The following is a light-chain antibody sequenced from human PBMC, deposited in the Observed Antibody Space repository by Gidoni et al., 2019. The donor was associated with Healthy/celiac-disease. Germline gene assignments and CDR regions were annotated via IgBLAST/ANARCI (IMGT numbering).Light chain of an antibody. CDR2: AAS. CDR3: QQSYSTPRT. Sequence: DIQMPTSPSSLSASVGDRVTITCRASQSISSYLNWYQQKPGKAPKLLIYAASSLQSGVPSRFSGSGSGTDFTLTISSLQPEDFATYYCQQSYSTPRTFGGGTKVEIK. V-gene: IGKV1-39*01. CDR1: QSISSY. J-gene: IGKJ4*01.